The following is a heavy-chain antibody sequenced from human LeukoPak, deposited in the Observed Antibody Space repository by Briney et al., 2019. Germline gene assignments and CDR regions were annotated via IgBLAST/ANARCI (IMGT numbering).Heavy chain of an antibody. D-gene: IGHD1-26*01. CDR2: ITSSGRYI. Sequence: GGSLRLSCAASGFTFSSYSMNWVRQAPGKGLEWVSSITSSGRYIYYADSVKGRFAISRDNAENSLYLQMNSLKTEDTAVYYCLGGSQWIYGLDYWGQGTLVTVSS. J-gene: IGHJ4*02. CDR1: GFTFSSYS. V-gene: IGHV3-21*03. CDR3: LGGSQWIYGLDY.